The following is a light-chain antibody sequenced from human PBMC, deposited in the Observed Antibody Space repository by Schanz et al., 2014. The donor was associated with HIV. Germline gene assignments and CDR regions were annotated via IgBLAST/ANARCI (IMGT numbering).Light chain of an antibody. V-gene: IGKV3-20*01. Sequence: EIVLTQSPGILSLSPGERATLSCGASQSVSGNFLAWYQQKAGQAPRLLIFGASKRATGIPDRFSGSESGTDFTLTINRMEPEDYAVYYCQQYGSPPWTFGQGTKVEVK. J-gene: IGKJ1*01. CDR2: GAS. CDR1: QSVSGNF. CDR3: QQYGSPPWT.